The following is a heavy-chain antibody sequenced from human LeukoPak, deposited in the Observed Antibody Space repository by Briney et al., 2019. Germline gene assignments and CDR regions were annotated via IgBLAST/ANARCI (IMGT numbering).Heavy chain of an antibody. J-gene: IGHJ5*02. D-gene: IGHD6-19*01. CDR2: IYTSGST. V-gene: IGHV4-4*09. Sequence: SETLSLTCTVSGGSISSYYWSWVRQPPGKGLEWIGYIYTSGSTNYNPSLKSRVTISVDTSKNQFSLKLSSVTAADTAVYYCARRAAVANWFDPWGQGTLVTVSS. CDR1: GGSISSYY. CDR3: ARRAAVANWFDP.